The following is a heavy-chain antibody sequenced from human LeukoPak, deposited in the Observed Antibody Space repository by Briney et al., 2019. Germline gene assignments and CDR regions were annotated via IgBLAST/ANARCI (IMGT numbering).Heavy chain of an antibody. D-gene: IGHD6-13*01. CDR1: GYTFTTYD. CDR2: MNPNRGNT. CDR3: ARVPDSSSWYRPSSNWFDP. J-gene: IGHJ5*02. V-gene: IGHV1-8*01. Sequence: ASVKVSCKASGYTFTTYDINWVRQATGQGLEWMGWMNPNRGNTGSAQKFQGRVTMTRNTSISTAYMELSSLRSEDTAVYYCARVPDSSSWYRPSSNWFDPWGQGTLVTVSS.